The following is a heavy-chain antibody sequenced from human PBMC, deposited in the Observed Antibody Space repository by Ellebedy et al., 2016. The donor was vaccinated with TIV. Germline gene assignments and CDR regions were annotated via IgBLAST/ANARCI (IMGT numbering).Heavy chain of an antibody. CDR3: ARHGCSGGSCNYDAFDI. J-gene: IGHJ3*02. D-gene: IGHD2-15*01. CDR1: GGSISTYY. CDR2: IYYSGST. V-gene: IGHV4-59*08. Sequence: MPSETLSLTCTVSGGSISTYYWSWIRQPPGKGLEWIGYIYYSGSTNYNPSLKSRVTISVDTSKNQFSLKLSSVTAADTAVYYCARHGCSGGSCNYDAFDIWGQGTMVTVSS.